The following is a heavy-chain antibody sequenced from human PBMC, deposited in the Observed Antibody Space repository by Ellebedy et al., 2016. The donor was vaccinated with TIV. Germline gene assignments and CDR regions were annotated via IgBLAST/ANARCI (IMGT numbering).Heavy chain of an antibody. Sequence: MPSETLSLTCAVSGGSISSSNWWSWVRQPPGKGLEWIGEIYHSGSTNYNPSLKSRVTISVDKSKNQFSLKLSSVTAADTAVYYCAREKNDSGVGGFDYWGQGTLVTVSS. V-gene: IGHV4-4*02. CDR3: AREKNDSGVGGFDY. CDR2: IYHSGST. J-gene: IGHJ4*02. CDR1: GGSISSSNW. D-gene: IGHD1-26*01.